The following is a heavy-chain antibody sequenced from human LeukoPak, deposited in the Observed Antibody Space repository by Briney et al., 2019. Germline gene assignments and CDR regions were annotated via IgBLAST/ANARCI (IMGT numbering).Heavy chain of an antibody. D-gene: IGHD3-22*01. CDR1: GFTFSSYS. J-gene: IGHJ4*02. V-gene: IGHV3-48*01. CDR2: ISSSSSTI. Sequence: GGSLRLSCAASGFTFSSYSMNWARQAPGKGLEWVSYISSSSSTIYYADSVKGRFTISRDNAKNSLYLQMNNLRAEDTAVYYCAKNFRPSHTYYYDSITPVSSIYWAQEPLVTVPS. CDR3: AKNFRPSHTYYYDSITPVSSIY.